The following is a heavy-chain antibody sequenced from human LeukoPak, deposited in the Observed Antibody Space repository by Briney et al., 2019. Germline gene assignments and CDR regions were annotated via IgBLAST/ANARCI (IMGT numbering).Heavy chain of an antibody. D-gene: IGHD3-22*01. J-gene: IGHJ6*02. V-gene: IGHV3-30-3*01. Sequence: GGSLRLSCAASGFTFSSYAMHWVRQAPGKGLEWVAVISYDGSTKYYADSVKGRFTISRDNSKNTLYLQMNSLRAEDTAVYYCARDQVDSYYYGMDVWGQGTTVTVSS. CDR2: ISYDGSTK. CDR1: GFTFSSYA. CDR3: ARDQVDSYYYGMDV.